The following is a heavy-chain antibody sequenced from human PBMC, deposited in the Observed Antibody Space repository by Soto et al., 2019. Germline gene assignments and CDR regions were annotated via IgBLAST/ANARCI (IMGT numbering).Heavy chain of an antibody. CDR3: ARGLNLIGDPPDY. V-gene: IGHV1-8*01. J-gene: IGHJ4*02. CDR2: MKPNSGNT. D-gene: IGHD4-17*01. CDR1: GYTFTSYD. Sequence: ASVKVSCKASGYTFTSYDINWVRQATGQGLEWMGWMKPNSGNTGYAQKFQGRVTMTRNTSISTAYMELSSLRSEDTAVYYCARGLNLIGDPPDYWGQGTLVTVSS.